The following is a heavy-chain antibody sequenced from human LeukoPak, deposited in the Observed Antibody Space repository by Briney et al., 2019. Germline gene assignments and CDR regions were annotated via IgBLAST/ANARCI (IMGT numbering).Heavy chain of an antibody. V-gene: IGHV1-8*03. J-gene: IGHJ5*02. CDR3: ARTTYYDILTGYRWFDP. D-gene: IGHD3-9*01. Sequence: ASVKVSCKASGYTFTSYDINWVRQATGQGLEWMGWMNPNSGNTGYAQKFQGRVTITRNTSISTAYMELSSLRSEDTAVYYCARTTYYDILTGYRWFDPWGQGTLVTVSS. CDR2: MNPNSGNT. CDR1: GYTFTSYD.